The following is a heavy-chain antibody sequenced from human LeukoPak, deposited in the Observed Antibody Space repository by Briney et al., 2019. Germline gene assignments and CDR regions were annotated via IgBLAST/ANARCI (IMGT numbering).Heavy chain of an antibody. Sequence: SETLSLTCTVSGGSIMTYYWSWIRQPPGKGLEWIGYIYDSGTTYYNPSLQSRVTLSIDTSKNEFSLNLTSVTAADTAMYYCARATNVDYFYYYGLDVWGRGTTVTVSS. CDR1: GGSIMTYY. J-gene: IGHJ6*02. D-gene: IGHD1-14*01. V-gene: IGHV4-59*01. CDR2: IYDSGTT. CDR3: ARATNVDYFYYYGLDV.